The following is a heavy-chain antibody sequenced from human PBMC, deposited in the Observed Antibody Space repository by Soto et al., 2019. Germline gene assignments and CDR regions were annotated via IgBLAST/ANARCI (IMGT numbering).Heavy chain of an antibody. J-gene: IGHJ5*02. D-gene: IGHD2-15*01. CDR2: IIPIFGTA. CDR3: AREYCSGGSCYSIVRKFDP. Sequence: QVQLVQSGAEVKKPGSSVKVSCKASGGTFSSYAISWVRQAPGQGLEWMGGIIPIFGTANYAQKFQGRVTITADKSTSTAYMELSSLRSEDTAVYYCAREYCSGGSCYSIVRKFDPWGQGTLVTVSS. CDR1: GGTFSSYA. V-gene: IGHV1-69*06.